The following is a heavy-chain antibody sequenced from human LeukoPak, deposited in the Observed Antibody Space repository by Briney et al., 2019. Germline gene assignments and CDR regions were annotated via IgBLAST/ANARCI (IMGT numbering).Heavy chain of an antibody. CDR3: ARGKRMVRGVIIPPIDY. Sequence: PGGSLRLSCAASGFTFSSYSMNWVRQAPGKGLERVSYISSSSTIYYADSVKGRFTISRDNAKNSLYLQMNSLRAEDTAVYYCARGKRMVRGVIIPPIDYWGQGTLVTVSS. CDR1: GFTFSSYS. CDR2: ISSSSTI. D-gene: IGHD3-10*01. J-gene: IGHJ4*02. V-gene: IGHV3-48*01.